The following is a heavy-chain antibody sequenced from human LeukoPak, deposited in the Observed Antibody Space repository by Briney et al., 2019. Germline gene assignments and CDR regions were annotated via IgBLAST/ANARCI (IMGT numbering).Heavy chain of an antibody. CDR1: GGSISSYY. Sequence: SETLSLTCTVSGGSISSYYWSWIRQPPGKGLEWIGYIYYSGSTNYNPSLKSRVTISVDTSKNQFSLKLSSVTAADTAVYYCARLYGSGSFDYWGQGTLVTVSS. CDR3: ARLYGSGSFDY. D-gene: IGHD3-10*01. CDR2: IYYSGST. J-gene: IGHJ4*02. V-gene: IGHV4-59*08.